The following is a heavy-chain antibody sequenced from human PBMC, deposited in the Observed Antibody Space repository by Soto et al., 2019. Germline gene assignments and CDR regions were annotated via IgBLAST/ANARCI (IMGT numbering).Heavy chain of an antibody. CDR1: GCSTSSGGSY. J-gene: IGHJ6*02. D-gene: IGHD3-3*01. CDR2: IYYSGST. Sequence: PXETLSLTGTVAGCSTSSGGSYWNWVRQHPGRGLEWIGYIYYSGSTYYNPSLKSRVTISVDTSKNQFSLKLSSVTAADTAVYYFARDQNAFLSGYSPRGMDLWRQGTTVTVSS. CDR3: ARDQNAFLSGYSPRGMDL. V-gene: IGHV4-31*03.